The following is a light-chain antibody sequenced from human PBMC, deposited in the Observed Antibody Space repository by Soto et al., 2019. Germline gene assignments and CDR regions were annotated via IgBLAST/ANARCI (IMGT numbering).Light chain of an antibody. V-gene: IGKV1-27*01. CDR3: QNYKDYSWT. Sequence: DIQMTQSPSSLSASVGDRVTITCRASQDISNSLAWYQQKPGKVPKVLIYATSILQSGVPARFSGSGSGTDFTLTISSLQPEDVATYYCQNYKDYSWTFGQGTKVEIK. CDR2: ATS. CDR1: QDISNS. J-gene: IGKJ1*01.